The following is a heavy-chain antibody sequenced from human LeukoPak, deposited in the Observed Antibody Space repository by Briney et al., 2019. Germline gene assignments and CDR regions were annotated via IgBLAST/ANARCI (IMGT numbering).Heavy chain of an antibody. J-gene: IGHJ4*02. D-gene: IGHD6-13*01. CDR3: ATIAAAATAHFDY. V-gene: IGHV4-61*02. CDR1: GGSISSGSYY. Sequence: SETLSLTCTVSGGSISSGSYYWSWIRQPAGKGLEWIGRIYTSGSTNYNPSLKSRVTISVGTSKNQFSLKLSSVTAADTAVYYCATIAAAATAHFDYWGQGTLVTVSS. CDR2: IYTSGST.